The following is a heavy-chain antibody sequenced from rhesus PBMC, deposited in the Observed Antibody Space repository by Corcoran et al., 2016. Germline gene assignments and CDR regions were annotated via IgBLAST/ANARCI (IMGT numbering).Heavy chain of an antibody. CDR2: ISGRSGRT. D-gene: IGHD6-25*01. CDR1: GGSFSGHY. Sequence: QVQLQESGPGLVKPSETLSLTCAVSGGSFSGHYWGWIRQPPGRGLEWIGDISGRSGRTDYNPSLKSRVTISTDTSKNQFSLKLSSVTAADTAVYYCARDSGSWNDAFDFWGQGLRVTVSS. CDR3: ARDSGSWNDAFDF. V-gene: IGHV4-165*01. J-gene: IGHJ3*01.